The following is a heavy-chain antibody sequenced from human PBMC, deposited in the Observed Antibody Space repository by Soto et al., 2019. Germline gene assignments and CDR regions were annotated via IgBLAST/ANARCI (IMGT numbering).Heavy chain of an antibody. CDR2: ISYDGSNQ. J-gene: IGHJ4*02. CDR1: GFTFSSYG. CDR3: AKSLYSSSFRSYFDY. V-gene: IGHV3-30*18. Sequence: GGSLRLSCVGTGFTFSSYGMHWVRQAPGKGPEWVALISYDGSNQSYGDSVKGRFTISRDNSKNTLYLQMNSLRLEDTAVYYCAKSLYSSSFRSYFDYWGQGTLVTVSS. D-gene: IGHD6-6*01.